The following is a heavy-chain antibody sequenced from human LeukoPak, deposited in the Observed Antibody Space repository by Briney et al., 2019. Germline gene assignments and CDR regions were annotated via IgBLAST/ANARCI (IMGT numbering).Heavy chain of an antibody. D-gene: IGHD3-16*02. V-gene: IGHV1-2*02. CDR3: ARDHHHRLWDDYYYYMDV. CDR1: GYTFTGYY. CDR2: INPNSGGT. Sequence: GASVKVSCKASGYTFTGYYMHWVRQAPGQGLEWMGWINPNSGGTNYAQKFQGRVTMTRDTSISTAYMELSRLRSDDTAVYYCARDHHHRLWDDYYYYMDVWGKGTTVTVSS. J-gene: IGHJ6*03.